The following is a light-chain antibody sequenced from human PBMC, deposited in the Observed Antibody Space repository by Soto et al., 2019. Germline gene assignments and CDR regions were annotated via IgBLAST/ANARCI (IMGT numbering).Light chain of an antibody. Sequence: QSVLTQPASVSGSPGQSITISCTGTSSDVGGYNYVSWYQQHPGKAPKLMIYDVSNRPSGVSNRFSGSKSGNTASLTISGLQAEYEADYYCSSYTSSSTLEVFGTGTKVTDL. CDR3: SSYTSSSTLEV. J-gene: IGLJ1*01. CDR2: DVS. V-gene: IGLV2-14*01. CDR1: SSDVGGYNY.